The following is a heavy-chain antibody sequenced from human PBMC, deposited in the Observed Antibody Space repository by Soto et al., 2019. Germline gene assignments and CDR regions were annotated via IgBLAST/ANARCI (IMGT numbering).Heavy chain of an antibody. CDR2: IYYSGT. J-gene: IGHJ4*02. D-gene: IGHD6-13*01. CDR1: GGSISSYY. Sequence: PSETLSLICSVSGGSISSYYWSWIRQPPGKGLEWIAYIYYSGTSYNPSLKSRVSISLDTSKNQFSLKLSSVTAADTAVYYCARVSSSWGLVNYFDYWGQGTLVTVSS. CDR3: ARVSSSWGLVNYFDY. V-gene: IGHV4-59*01.